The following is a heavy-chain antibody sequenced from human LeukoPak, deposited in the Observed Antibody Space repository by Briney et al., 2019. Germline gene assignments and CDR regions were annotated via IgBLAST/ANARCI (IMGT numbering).Heavy chain of an antibody. D-gene: IGHD4-11*01. CDR3: ARAAYSKDGLGYYYYYYMDV. V-gene: IGHV3-21*01. Sequence: GGSLRLSRAASGFTFSSYSMNWVRQAPGKGLEWGSSISSSSSYIYYADSVKGRFTISRDNAKNSLYLQMNSLRAEDTAVYYCARAAYSKDGLGYYYYYYMDVWGKGTTVTVSS. CDR1: GFTFSSYS. CDR2: ISSSSSYI. J-gene: IGHJ6*03.